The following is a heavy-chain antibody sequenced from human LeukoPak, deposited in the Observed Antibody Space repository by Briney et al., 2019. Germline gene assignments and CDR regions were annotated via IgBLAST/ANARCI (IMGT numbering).Heavy chain of an antibody. CDR2: INQGGRET. CDR1: GFTFSSYW. J-gene: IGHJ4*02. Sequence: PGGSLRLSCAASGFTFSSYWMSCVRQAPGKGLEWAANINQGGRETYYVDSVKGRFTISRDNAKNSLYLQMNSLRAEDTAVYYCARAGYGGALDYWGQGTLVTVSS. V-gene: IGHV3-7*03. D-gene: IGHD4-23*01. CDR3: ARAGYGGALDY.